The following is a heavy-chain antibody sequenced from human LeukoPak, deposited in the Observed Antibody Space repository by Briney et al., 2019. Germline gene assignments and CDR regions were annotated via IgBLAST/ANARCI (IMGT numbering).Heavy chain of an antibody. CDR1: GGSSVSSGGYY. CDR3: VREGEYGEDYY. CDR2: FYHRA. V-gene: IGHV4-31*03. J-gene: IGHJ4*02. D-gene: IGHD4-17*01. Sequence: KTSETLSLTCTVSGGSSVSSGGYYWTWIRQHPEKGLEWIGYFYHRASYNPSLKGRVTISIDTSKNQFSLRLTSVTAADTALYYCVREGEYGEDYYWGQGIQVILSA.